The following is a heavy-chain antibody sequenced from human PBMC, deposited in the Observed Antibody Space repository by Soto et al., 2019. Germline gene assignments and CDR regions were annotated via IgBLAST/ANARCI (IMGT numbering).Heavy chain of an antibody. CDR3: ARGVFGYCSSTSCQPGQYYFDY. Sequence: EVQLVETGGGLIQPGGSLRLSCAASGFTVSSNYMSWVRQAPGKGLEWVSVIYSGGSTYYADSVKGRFTISRDNSKNTLYLHMNRLRAADTAVYYCARGVFGYCSSTSCQPGQYYFDYWGQGTLVTVSS. J-gene: IGHJ4*02. CDR2: IYSGGST. D-gene: IGHD2-2*01. V-gene: IGHV3-53*02. CDR1: GFTVSSNY.